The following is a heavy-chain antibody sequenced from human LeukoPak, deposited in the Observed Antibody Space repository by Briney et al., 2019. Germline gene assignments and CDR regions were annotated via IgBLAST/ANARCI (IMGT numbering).Heavy chain of an antibody. Sequence: SVQVSCKASGYTFIHYDIHWVRQATGQGLEWMGWMNPKSGYTGYAQKFQGRVTMTMNTSITTAYMELSSLRCEDTAMYYCARTYGEYDYRGRGTVVTVSS. CDR3: ARTYGEYDY. CDR1: GYTFIHYD. D-gene: IGHD4-17*01. V-gene: IGHV1-8*01. J-gene: IGHJ4*02. CDR2: MNPKSGYT.